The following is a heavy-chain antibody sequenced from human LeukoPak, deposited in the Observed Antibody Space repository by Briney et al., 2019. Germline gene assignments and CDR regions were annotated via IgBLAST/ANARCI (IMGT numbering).Heavy chain of an antibody. Sequence: GGSLRLSCAASGFTFSDHYMDWVRQAPGKGLEWLGRIRNEINSYSTEYAASVKGRFTISRDDSQNTLYRQMNSLKTEDTAVYYCATYGSGTYINYYYYGMDVWGQGTTVTV. CDR1: GFTFSDHY. J-gene: IGHJ6*02. CDR3: ATYGSGTYINYYYYGMDV. V-gene: IGHV3-72*01. D-gene: IGHD3-10*01. CDR2: IRNEINSYST.